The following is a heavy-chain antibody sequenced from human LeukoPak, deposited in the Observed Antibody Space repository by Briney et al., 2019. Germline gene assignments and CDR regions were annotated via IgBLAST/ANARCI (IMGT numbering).Heavy chain of an antibody. V-gene: IGHV1-18*01. CDR1: AYIFTNHG. J-gene: IGHJ4*02. Sequence: GASVKVSCRTSAYIFTNHGLTWVRRAPGQGLEWMGWISPYNDNTNSAQKFQGRVTMTTDTSTTTAYMELRNLRSGDTAVYYCATASHIAAPRAAFEFWGQGTLVTVSS. CDR2: ISPYNDNT. D-gene: IGHD6-25*01. CDR3: ATASHIAAPRAAFEF.